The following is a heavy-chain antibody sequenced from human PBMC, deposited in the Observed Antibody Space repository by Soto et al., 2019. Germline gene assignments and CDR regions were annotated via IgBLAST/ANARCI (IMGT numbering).Heavy chain of an antibody. V-gene: IGHV2-5*02. Sequence: SGPTLVNPTQTLTLTCSFSGFSLTTSGMGVGWIRQPPGKAPEWLALVYWDDEKRYSPSLKSRLTITKNTSENRVVLTMTNMDPVDTATYYCVHRGLLATTFFQYRGPGTLVTVSS. D-gene: IGHD5-12*01. CDR3: VHRGLLATTFFQY. CDR2: VYWDDEK. CDR1: GFSLTTSGMG. J-gene: IGHJ4*02.